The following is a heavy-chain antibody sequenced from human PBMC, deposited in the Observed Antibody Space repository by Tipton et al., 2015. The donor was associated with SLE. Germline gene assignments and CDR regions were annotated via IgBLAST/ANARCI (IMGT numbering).Heavy chain of an antibody. CDR2: INTDGSGK. J-gene: IGHJ4*02. D-gene: IGHD3-3*01. CDR1: GYTFNRYW. V-gene: IGHV3-74*01. Sequence: SLRLSCEGSGYTFNRYWMHWVRQAPGKGLVWVSRINTDGSGKDYAESVKGRFTISRDNAKNTLYLQMNSLRAEDTAVYYCARAHYDFRSYNLDYWGQGTPVTVSS. CDR3: ARAHYDFRSYNLDY.